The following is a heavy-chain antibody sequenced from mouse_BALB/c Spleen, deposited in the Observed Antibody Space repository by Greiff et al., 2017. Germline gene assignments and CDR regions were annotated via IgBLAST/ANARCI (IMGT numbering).Heavy chain of an antibody. Sequence: DVHLVESGGGLVKPGGSLKLSCAASGFTFSSYTMSWVRQTPEKRLEWVATISSGGSYTYYPDSVKGRFTISRDNAKNTLYLQMSSLKSEDTAMYYCTRDRVDYWGRGTTLTVSS. V-gene: IGHV5-6-4*01. J-gene: IGHJ2*01. D-gene: IGHD3-3*01. CDR1: GFTFSSYT. CDR3: TRDRVDY. CDR2: ISSGGSYT.